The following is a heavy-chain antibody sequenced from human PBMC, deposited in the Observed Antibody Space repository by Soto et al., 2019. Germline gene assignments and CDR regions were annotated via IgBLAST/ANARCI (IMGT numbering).Heavy chain of an antibody. V-gene: IGHV1-69*13. CDR1: GGTFSSYA. Sequence: SVKVSCKASGGTFSSYAISWVRQAPGQGLEWMGGIIPIFGTANYAQKLQGRVTITADESTSTAYMELSSLRSEDTAVYYCARPSYVHCSGGSCLRYYYGMDVWGQGTTVTVSS. CDR3: ARPSYVHCSGGSCLRYYYGMDV. D-gene: IGHD2-15*01. J-gene: IGHJ6*02. CDR2: IIPIFGTA.